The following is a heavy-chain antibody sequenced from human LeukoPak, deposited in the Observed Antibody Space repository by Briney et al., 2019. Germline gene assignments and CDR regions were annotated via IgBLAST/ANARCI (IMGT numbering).Heavy chain of an antibody. D-gene: IGHD6-13*01. CDR3: ASASSHRIAAGGDY. Sequence: GGTLRLSCAPSVFSFSNVWMHWVRQAPGKGLVWVSRINSDGSSRNYADSVKGRFTISRDNAKNTLYLQMNSLRAEDTAVYYCASASSHRIAAGGDYWGQGTLVTASS. CDR2: INSDGSSR. V-gene: IGHV3-74*01. J-gene: IGHJ4*02. CDR1: VFSFSNVW.